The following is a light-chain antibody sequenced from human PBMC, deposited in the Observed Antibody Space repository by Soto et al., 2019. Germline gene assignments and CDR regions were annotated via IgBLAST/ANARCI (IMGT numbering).Light chain of an antibody. CDR3: AAWDDSLSGPV. J-gene: IGLJ1*01. Sequence: QSVLTQPPSASGTPGQRVTISCSGSSSNIGSNYVYWYQQLPGTAHKLLIYSNNQRPSVVPDRFSGSKSGTSASLAISGLRSEDEADYYCAAWDDSLSGPVFGTGTKLTVL. CDR1: SSNIGSNY. V-gene: IGLV1-47*02. CDR2: SNN.